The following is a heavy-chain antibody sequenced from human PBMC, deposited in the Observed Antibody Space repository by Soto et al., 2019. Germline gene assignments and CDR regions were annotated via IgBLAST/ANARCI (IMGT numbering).Heavy chain of an antibody. D-gene: IGHD3-10*01. CDR3: ARMLAVNYYYYYMDV. Sequence: QVTLKESGPVLVRPTETLTLTCTVSGFSLNNARVGVSWIRQPPGKALEWLAHILSNDGKSYSTSLKTRLSISKDTSKSQVVLTMTNMDPVDTATYYCARMLAVNYYYYYMDVGGKGTTVTVSS. CDR1: GFSLNNARVG. J-gene: IGHJ6*03. V-gene: IGHV2-26*01. CDR2: ILSNDGK.